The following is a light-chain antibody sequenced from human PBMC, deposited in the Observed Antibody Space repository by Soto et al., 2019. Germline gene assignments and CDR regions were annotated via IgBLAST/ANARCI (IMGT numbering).Light chain of an antibody. V-gene: IGKV1-39*01. CDR1: QSISSY. J-gene: IGKJ1*01. Sequence: QMTHSPSSLSAYVEDRVTISCRASQSISSYLNWYQQKPGKAPKLLIYAASSLQSGVPSRFSGSGSGTDFTLTISSLQPEDFATYYCQQSYSTPQTFGQGTKVDIK. CDR2: AAS. CDR3: QQSYSTPQT.